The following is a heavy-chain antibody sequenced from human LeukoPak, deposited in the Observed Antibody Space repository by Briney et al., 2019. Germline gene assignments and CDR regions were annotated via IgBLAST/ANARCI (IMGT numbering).Heavy chain of an antibody. V-gene: IGHV4-38-2*02. D-gene: IGHD6-13*01. CDR3: ARDVVAAAGTWDY. CDR2: IYHSGST. J-gene: IGHJ4*02. CDR1: GYSISSGYY. Sequence: SETLSLTCTVSGYSISSGYYWGWIRQPPGKGLEWIGSIYHSGSTYYNPSLKSRVTISVDTSKNQFSLKLSSVSAADTAVYYCARDVVAAAGTWDYWGQGTLVTVSS.